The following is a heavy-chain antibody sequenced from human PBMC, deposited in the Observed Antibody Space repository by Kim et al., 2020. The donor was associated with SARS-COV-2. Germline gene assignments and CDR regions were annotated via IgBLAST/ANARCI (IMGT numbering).Heavy chain of an antibody. V-gene: IGHV4-4*02. CDR3: ARGQTMITFGGVITFDP. J-gene: IGHJ5*02. D-gene: IGHD3-16*01. Sequence: LKSRVPISVDKAKNQFSLKLSSVTAADTAVYYCARGQTMITFGGVITFDPWGQGTLVTVSS.